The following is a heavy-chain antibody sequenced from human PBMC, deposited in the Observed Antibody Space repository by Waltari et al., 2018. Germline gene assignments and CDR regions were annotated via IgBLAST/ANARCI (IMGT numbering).Heavy chain of an antibody. CDR2: IYYSGST. J-gene: IGHJ6*02. CDR3: ARGERIEWLRAPYGMDV. D-gene: IGHD5-12*01. V-gene: IGHV4-39*07. CDR1: GGSISSSSYY. Sequence: QLQLQESGPGLVKPSETLSLTCTVSGGSISSSSYYWGWIRQPPGKGLEWIGSIYYSGSTYYNPSLKSRVTISVDTSKNQFSLKLSSVTAADTAVYYCARGERIEWLRAPYGMDVWGQGTTVIVSS.